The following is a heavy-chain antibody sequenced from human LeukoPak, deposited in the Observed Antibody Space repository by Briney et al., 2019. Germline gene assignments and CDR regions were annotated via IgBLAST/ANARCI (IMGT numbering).Heavy chain of an antibody. J-gene: IGHJ6*02. V-gene: IGHV1-58*01. CDR3: AAGYCSGGSCYPYYYYGMDV. CDR1: GFTFTTSA. Sequence: SVKVSCKASGFTFTTSAVQWVRQARGQRLEWIGWIVVGSGNTNYAQKFHERVTITRDMSTSTAYMELSSLRSEDTAAYYCAAGYCSGGSCYPYYYYGMDVWGQGTTVTVSS. D-gene: IGHD2-15*01. CDR2: IVVGSGNT.